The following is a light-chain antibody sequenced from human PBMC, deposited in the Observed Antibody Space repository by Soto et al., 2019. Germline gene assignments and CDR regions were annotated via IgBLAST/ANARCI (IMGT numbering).Light chain of an antibody. CDR3: SSYTGSSTYV. J-gene: IGLJ1*01. CDR2: DVS. V-gene: IGLV2-14*01. Sequence: QSVLTQPASVSGSPGQSITISCTGTSSYVGGYNYVSWYQQHPGKAPKLMIYDVSNRPSGISNRFSGSKSGNTASLTISGLQAEDEADYYCSSYTGSSTYVFGTGTKATV. CDR1: SSYVGGYNY.